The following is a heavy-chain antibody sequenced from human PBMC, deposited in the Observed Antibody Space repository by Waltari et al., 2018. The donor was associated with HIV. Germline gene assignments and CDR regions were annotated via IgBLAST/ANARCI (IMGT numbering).Heavy chain of an antibody. CDR2: IYYSGST. D-gene: IGHD3-22*01. Sequence: VQLQESGPGLVKPSQTLSLPCPVPGGSLRRCYYFWSCVRPPPGKGLEWIGYIYYSGSTYYNPSLKSRVTISVDTPRNQFSLKLSSVTAADTAVYYCARERDPFYYDSSGYSGGYWGQGTLVTVSS. CDR1: GGSLRRCYYF. J-gene: IGHJ4*02. V-gene: IGHV4-30-4*01. CDR3: ARERDPFYYDSSGYSGGY.